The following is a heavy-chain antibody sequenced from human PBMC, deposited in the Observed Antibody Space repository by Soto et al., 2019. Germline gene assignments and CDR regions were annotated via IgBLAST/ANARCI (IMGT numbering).Heavy chain of an antibody. D-gene: IGHD1-26*01. V-gene: IGHV4-59*08. CDR3: ARQYGGSYADY. CDR1: GGSISSYY. J-gene: IGHJ4*02. Sequence: SETLSLTCTVSGGSISSYYWSWIRQPPGKGLEWIGYIYYSGSTNYNPSLKSRVTISVDRSKNQFSLKLSSVTAADRAVYYCARQYGGSYADYWGQGTLVTVSS. CDR2: IYYSGST.